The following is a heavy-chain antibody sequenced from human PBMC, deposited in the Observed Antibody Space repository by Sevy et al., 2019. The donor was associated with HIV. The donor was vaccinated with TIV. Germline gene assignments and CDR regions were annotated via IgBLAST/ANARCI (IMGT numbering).Heavy chain of an antibody. D-gene: IGHD7-27*01. Sequence: GGSLRLSCAASGFTFSTYSMTWVRQAPRKGLEWVSAISDTGTSTYSTDSVEGRFTNSRDNSKSTLFLHMNSLGAEDTALYFCAKFAGDFPHFDFWGLGTLVTVSS. V-gene: IGHV3-23*01. J-gene: IGHJ4*02. CDR2: ISDTGTST. CDR3: AKFAGDFPHFDF. CDR1: GFTFSTYS.